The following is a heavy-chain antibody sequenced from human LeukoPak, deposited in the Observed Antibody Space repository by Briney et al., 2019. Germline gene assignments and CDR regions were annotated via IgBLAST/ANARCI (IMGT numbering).Heavy chain of an antibody. CDR1: GFTFSSYG. CDR3: AKAALRGVVRRKFYFDY. Sequence: GGSLRLSCAASGFTFSSYGMHWVRQAPGKGLEWVAFIRYDGSNKYYADSVKGRFTISRDNSKNSLYLQMNSLRTEDTALYYCAKAALRGVVRRKFYFDYWGQGTLVTVSS. J-gene: IGHJ4*02. CDR2: IRYDGSNK. V-gene: IGHV3-30*02. D-gene: IGHD2-21*01.